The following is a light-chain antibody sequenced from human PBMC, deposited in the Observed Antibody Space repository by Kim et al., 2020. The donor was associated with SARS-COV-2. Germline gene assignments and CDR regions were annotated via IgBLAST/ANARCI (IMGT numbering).Light chain of an antibody. CDR1: PTISYY. V-gene: IGKV1-39*01. CDR2: GAS. Sequence: LSASVGHRVTIACRASPTISYYLHRYQQKPGKAPNLLMYGASTLRSGVPSRFSGSGSGTDFTLTICRLQPGDIATYYYQQAYTRVTFGQGTKLEI. J-gene: IGKJ2*01. CDR3: QQAYTRVT.